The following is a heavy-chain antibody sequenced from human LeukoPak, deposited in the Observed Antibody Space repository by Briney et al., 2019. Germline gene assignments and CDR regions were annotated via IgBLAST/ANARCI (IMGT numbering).Heavy chain of an antibody. CDR2: ITGGDGSI. V-gene: IGHV3-23*01. CDR1: GFTFSDYA. CDR3: AKDPGHNWNYWFDP. D-gene: IGHD1-7*01. J-gene: IGHJ5*02. Sequence: GGSLRLSCAASGFTFSDYAMSWVRQAPGKGLEWVSAITGGDGSIYYADSVKGRVTISRDNSKNTLYLQMNSLRAEDTAVYYCAKDPGHNWNYWFDPWGQGTLVTVSS.